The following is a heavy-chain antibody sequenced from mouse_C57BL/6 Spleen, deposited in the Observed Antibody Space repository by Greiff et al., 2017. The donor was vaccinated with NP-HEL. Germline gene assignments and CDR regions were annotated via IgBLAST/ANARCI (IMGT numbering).Heavy chain of an antibody. V-gene: IGHV1-59*01. J-gene: IGHJ2*01. Sequence: QVQLQQSGAELVRPGTSVKLSCKASGYTFTSYWMHWVKQRPGQGLEWIGVIDPSDSYTNYNQKFKGKATLTVDTSSSTAYMQLSSLTSEDSAVYYCARRGYGNYPDYWGQGTTLTVSS. CDR1: GYTFTSYW. CDR2: IDPSDSYT. D-gene: IGHD2-10*02. CDR3: ARRGYGNYPDY.